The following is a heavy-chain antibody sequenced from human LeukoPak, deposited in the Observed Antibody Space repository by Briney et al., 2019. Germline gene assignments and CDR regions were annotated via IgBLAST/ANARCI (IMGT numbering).Heavy chain of an antibody. CDR1: GFSVSNKY. CDR3: TAFSYAGNAGGSAGS. V-gene: IGHV3-53*01. J-gene: IGHJ5*02. D-gene: IGHD4-23*01. CDR2: IYRGGNT. Sequence: GGSLRLACAASGFSVSNKYMTWVRQAPGKGLEWVSVIYRGGNTYYADSVQGRFSISRDNSKNTVYLQMNSLRDEHTAIYYCTAFSYAGNAGGSAGSWGQGTLVTVSS.